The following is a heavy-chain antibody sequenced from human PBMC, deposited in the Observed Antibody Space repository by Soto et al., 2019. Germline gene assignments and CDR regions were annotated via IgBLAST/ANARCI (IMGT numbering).Heavy chain of an antibody. CDR2: INHSGST. CDR3: ARGVEMATILSWFDP. J-gene: IGHJ5*02. D-gene: IGHD5-12*01. V-gene: IGHV4-34*01. Sequence: PSETLSLTCAVYGGSFSGYYWSWIRQPPGKGLEWIGEINHSGSTNYNPSLKSRVTISVDTSKNQFSLKLSSVTAADTAVYYCARGVEMATILSWFDPWGQGTLVTVS. CDR1: GGSFSGYY.